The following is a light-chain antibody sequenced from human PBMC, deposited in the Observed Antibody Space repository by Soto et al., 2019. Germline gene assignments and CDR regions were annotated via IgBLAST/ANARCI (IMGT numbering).Light chain of an antibody. Sequence: DIQMTQSPSTLSASVGDRVTITCRASQSINNWLAWYQQKPGKAPNLLIYKASSLESGVPSRFSGSGSGTGFTLTISSLQPYDFATYYCQQYDSYPFTFGGGTKVEIK. V-gene: IGKV1-5*03. CDR3: QQYDSYPFT. CDR1: QSINNW. J-gene: IGKJ4*01. CDR2: KAS.